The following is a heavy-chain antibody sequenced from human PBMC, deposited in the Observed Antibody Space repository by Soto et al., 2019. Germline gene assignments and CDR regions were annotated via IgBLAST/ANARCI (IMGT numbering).Heavy chain of an antibody. CDR3: ARDTRYSSGYYDS. CDR1: GFTFSDYA. CDR2: TSYDGSNK. Sequence: GGSLRLSCAASGFTFSDYAMHWVRQAPGKGLEWVAVTSYDGSNKYYADSVKGRFTISRDNSKNTLYVQMTSLRVEDMAVYFCARDTRYSSGYYDSWGQGTLVTVSS. J-gene: IGHJ4*02. V-gene: IGHV3-30-3*01. D-gene: IGHD6-19*01.